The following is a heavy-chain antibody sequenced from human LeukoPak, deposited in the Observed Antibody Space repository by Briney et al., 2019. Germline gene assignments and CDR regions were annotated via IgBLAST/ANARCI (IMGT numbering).Heavy chain of an antibody. V-gene: IGHV1-3*01. D-gene: IGHD5-18*01. CDR1: GYTFTSYA. CDR2: INAGNGNT. CDR3: ARRSGYWYYFDY. J-gene: IGHJ4*02. Sequence: ASVKVSCKASGYTFTSYAMHWVRQAPGQRLEWMGWINAGNGNTKYSQKFQGRVTITRDTSASTAYMELSSLRSEDTAVYYCARRSGYWYYFDYWGQGTLVTVSS.